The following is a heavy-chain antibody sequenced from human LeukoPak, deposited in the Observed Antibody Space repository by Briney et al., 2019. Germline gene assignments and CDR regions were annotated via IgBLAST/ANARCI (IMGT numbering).Heavy chain of an antibody. V-gene: IGHV3-23*01. J-gene: IGHJ4*02. Sequence: GGSLRLSCAASGFTFSTYAMSWVRHPPRPGQELVSAISGSGGSTYYADSVKGRFTISRDNSKNTLYLQMNSLRAEDTSIYFCAKALEQETVIALDSWGQGTLVTVSS. CDR1: GFTFSTYA. D-gene: IGHD6-13*01. CDR3: AKALEQETVIALDS. CDR2: ISGSGGST.